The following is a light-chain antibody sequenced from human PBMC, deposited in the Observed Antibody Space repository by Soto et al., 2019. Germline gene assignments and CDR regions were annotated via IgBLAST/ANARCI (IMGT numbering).Light chain of an antibody. Sequence: QSALTQPPSVSGSPGQSVTISCTGTSSDVGSYNRVSWFQQPPGTAPKLLIYEVSNRPSGVPDRISGSKSGNTASLTIFGLQAEDEADYYCSSYTSSSTYVFGTGTKVTVL. V-gene: IGLV2-18*02. CDR3: SSYTSSSTYV. J-gene: IGLJ1*01. CDR1: SSDVGSYNR. CDR2: EVS.